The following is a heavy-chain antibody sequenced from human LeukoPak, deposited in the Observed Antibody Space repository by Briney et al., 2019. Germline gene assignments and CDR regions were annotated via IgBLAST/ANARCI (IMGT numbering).Heavy chain of an antibody. J-gene: IGHJ4*02. CDR3: ARGGIRVSGIDEFDY. D-gene: IGHD6-19*01. CDR1: GFTFIDYD. Sequence: GGPLRLSCAASGFTFIDYDIHWVRQVIGKGLEWVLAIGISGDTHYSGSVKGRLTISRENAESYLYLQMYRLRAEDTAVYYCARGGIRVSGIDEFDYWGQGTLVTVSS. CDR2: IGISGDT. V-gene: IGHV3-13*01.